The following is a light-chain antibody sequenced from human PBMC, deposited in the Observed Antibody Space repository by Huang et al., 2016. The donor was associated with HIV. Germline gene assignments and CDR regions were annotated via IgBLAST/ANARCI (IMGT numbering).Light chain of an antibody. Sequence: EVVLTQSPGTLSLSPGERATLSCRASQSVSSSFLAWYQQKPGQPPSLLIFGASRRDAGIPDRVSGSGSGTDFTLTISRLEPEDFAMYYCQQYGSSLFTFGQGTKLEIK. CDR2: GAS. V-gene: IGKV3-20*01. CDR3: QQYGSSLFT. CDR1: QSVSSSF. J-gene: IGKJ2*01.